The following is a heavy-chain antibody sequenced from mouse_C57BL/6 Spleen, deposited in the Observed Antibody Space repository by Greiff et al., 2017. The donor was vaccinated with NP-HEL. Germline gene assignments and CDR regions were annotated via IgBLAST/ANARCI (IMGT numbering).Heavy chain of an antibody. J-gene: IGHJ4*01. Sequence: EVMLVESGGGLVKPGGSLKLSCAASGFTFSDYGMHWVRQAPEKGLEWVAYISSGSSTIYYADTVKGRFTISRDNAKNTLFLQMTSLRSEDTAMYYCARGDYGNYVDYAMDYWGQGTSVTVSS. CDR1: GFTFSDYG. V-gene: IGHV5-17*01. CDR2: ISSGSSTI. CDR3: ARGDYGNYVDYAMDY. D-gene: IGHD2-1*01.